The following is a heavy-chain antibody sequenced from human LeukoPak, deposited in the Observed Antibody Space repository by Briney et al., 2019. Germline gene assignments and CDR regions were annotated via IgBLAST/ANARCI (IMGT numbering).Heavy chain of an antibody. D-gene: IGHD3-3*01. Sequence: GGSLRLSCSASGFTLSRYPMHWVRQAPGKGLEYVSAISGNGGSTYYADSVKGRFTISRDNSKNTLYLQMSSLRTEDTAIYYCAKAQYDFWCGLDYWGQGTLVTVSS. CDR3: AKAQYDFWCGLDY. J-gene: IGHJ4*02. CDR1: GFTLSRYP. CDR2: ISGNGGST. V-gene: IGHV3-64D*09.